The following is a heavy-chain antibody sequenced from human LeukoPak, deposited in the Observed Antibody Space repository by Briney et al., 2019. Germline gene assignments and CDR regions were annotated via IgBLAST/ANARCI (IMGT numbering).Heavy chain of an antibody. V-gene: IGHV4-59*01. CDR3: ARRGYYDSSGYYDY. CDR1: GGSISSYY. Sequence: SETLSLTCTVAGGSISSYYWSWIRQPPGKGLEWIGYIYYSGSTNYNPSFKSRVTISVDTSKNQFSLKLSSVTAADTAVYYCARRGYYDSSGYYDYWGQGTLVTVSS. D-gene: IGHD3-22*01. CDR2: IYYSGST. J-gene: IGHJ4*02.